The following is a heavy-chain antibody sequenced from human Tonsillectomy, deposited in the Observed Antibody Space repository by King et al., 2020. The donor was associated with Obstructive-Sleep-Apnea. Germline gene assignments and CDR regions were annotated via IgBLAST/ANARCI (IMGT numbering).Heavy chain of an antibody. Sequence: VQLVESGGGLVKPGGSLRLSCAASGFTFSSYSMNWVRQAPGEGLEWGSSISSSSSYIYYADSVKGRFTISRDNAKNSLYLQMNSLRAEDTAVYYCAGSSGYYPIDYWGQGTLVTVSS. D-gene: IGHD3-22*01. CDR2: ISSSSSYI. V-gene: IGHV3-21*01. CDR1: GFTFSSYS. CDR3: AGSSGYYPIDY. J-gene: IGHJ4*02.